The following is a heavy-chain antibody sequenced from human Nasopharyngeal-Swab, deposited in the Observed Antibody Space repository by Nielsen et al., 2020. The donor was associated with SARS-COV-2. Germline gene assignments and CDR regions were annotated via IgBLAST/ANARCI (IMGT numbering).Heavy chain of an antibody. J-gene: IGHJ4*02. CDR1: GYSFSSYW. D-gene: IGHD5-18*01. CDR3: ARLRYGYSYGYVLDY. Sequence: GESLKISCKDSGYSFSSYWIVWGRQMPGQGLEWVGIIYPGDSDTRYSPSFQGQVTISADKSISTAYLQWSSLKASDTAMYYCARLRYGYSYGYVLDYWGQGTLVTVSS. CDR2: IYPGDSDT. V-gene: IGHV5-51*01.